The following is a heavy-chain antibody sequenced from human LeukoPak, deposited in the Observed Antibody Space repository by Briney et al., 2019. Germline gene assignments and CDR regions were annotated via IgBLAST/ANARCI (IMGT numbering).Heavy chain of an antibody. CDR3: ARAHCSGGSCYGGSYFYYYMDV. Sequence: ASVKVSCKASGYTFTSYGITWVRQAPGQGLEWMGWISAYNGNTHYAQKLQGRVSMTTDTSTSTAYMELRSLRSDDKAVYYCARAHCSGGSCYGGSYFYYYMDVWGKGTTVTISS. V-gene: IGHV1-18*01. CDR2: ISAYNGNT. J-gene: IGHJ6*03. D-gene: IGHD2-15*01. CDR1: GYTFTSYG.